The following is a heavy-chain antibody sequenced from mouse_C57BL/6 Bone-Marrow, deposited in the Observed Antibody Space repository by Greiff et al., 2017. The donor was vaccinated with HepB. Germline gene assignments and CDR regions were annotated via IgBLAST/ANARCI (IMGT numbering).Heavy chain of an antibody. CDR3: ASKHYGSRNYAMDY. J-gene: IGHJ4*01. D-gene: IGHD1-1*01. V-gene: IGHV2-6*01. CDR2: IWGVGST. Sequence: VKLVESGPGLVAPSQSLSITCTVSGFSLTSYGVDWVRQSPGKGLEWLGVIWGVGSTNYNSALKSRLSIIKDNSKSQVFLKMNSLQTDDTAMYYCASKHYGSRNYAMDYWGQGTSVTVSS. CDR1: GFSLTSYG.